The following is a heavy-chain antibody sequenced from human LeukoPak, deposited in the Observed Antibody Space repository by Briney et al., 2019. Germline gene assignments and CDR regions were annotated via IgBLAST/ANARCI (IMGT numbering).Heavy chain of an antibody. CDR3: AREDTAAAVYYFDY. V-gene: IGHV1-2*02. CDR2: INPNSGGT. CDR1: GYTFTGYY. Sequence: ASVKVSCKASGYTFTGYYMHWVRQAPGQGLEWMGWINPNSGGTNYALKFQGRVTMTRDTSISTAYMELSRLRSDDTAVYYCAREDTAAAVYYFDYWGQGTLVTVSS. D-gene: IGHD6-13*01. J-gene: IGHJ4*02.